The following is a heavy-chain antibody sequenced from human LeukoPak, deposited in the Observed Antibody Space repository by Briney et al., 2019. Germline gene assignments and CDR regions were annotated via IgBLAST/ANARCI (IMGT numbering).Heavy chain of an antibody. CDR3: AKAPVTSCRGAYCYPFDS. D-gene: IGHD2-21*01. Sequence: GGSLRLSCVASGFTLSTYAMSWVRQTPGKGLEWVAATSSSDAGTYHADSVRGRFTISRDNSKNTLYLQMNSLRAEDAAVYFCAKAPVTSCRGAYCYPFDSWGQGTLVTVSS. CDR2: TSSSDAGT. CDR1: GFTLSTYA. V-gene: IGHV3-23*01. J-gene: IGHJ4*02.